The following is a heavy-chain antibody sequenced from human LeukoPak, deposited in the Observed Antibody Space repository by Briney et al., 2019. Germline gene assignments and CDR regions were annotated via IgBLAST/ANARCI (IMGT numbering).Heavy chain of an antibody. V-gene: IGHV1-58*01. CDR3: AAEYNWYNWNYGNDAFDI. CDR1: GFTFTSSA. Sequence: GTSVKVSCKASGFTFTSSAVQWVRQARGQRLEWIGWIVVGSGNTNYAQKFQERVTITRDMSTSTAYMELSSLRSEDTAVYYCAAEYNWYNWNYGNDAFDIWGQGTMVTVSS. CDR2: IVVGSGNT. D-gene: IGHD1-7*01. J-gene: IGHJ3*02.